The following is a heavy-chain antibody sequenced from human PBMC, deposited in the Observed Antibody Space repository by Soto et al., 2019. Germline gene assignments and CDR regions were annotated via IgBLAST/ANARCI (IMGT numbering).Heavy chain of an antibody. CDR1: GGSISGYY. Sequence: SETLSLTCTLSGGSISGYYWSWIRQPPGKGLEWIGYVYYSGSTKYNPSLESRVTISVDMSNNQFSLMLTSVNAADTAVYYCAKYRRTDAEGYRLDFWGQGTLVTVSS. CDR2: VYYSGST. J-gene: IGHJ4*02. CDR3: AKYRRTDAEGYRLDF. V-gene: IGHV4-59*01. D-gene: IGHD5-12*01.